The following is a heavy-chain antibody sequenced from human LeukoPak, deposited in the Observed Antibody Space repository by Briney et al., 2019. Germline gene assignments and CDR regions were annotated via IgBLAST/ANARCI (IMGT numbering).Heavy chain of an antibody. V-gene: IGHV3-33*01. D-gene: IGHD2-21*02. CDR1: GFSFSTYA. CDR3: ARDTAPLAYCGGDCYPAADYGMDV. J-gene: IGHJ6*02. CDR2: IWHDASHT. Sequence: GGSLRLSCAASGFSFSTYAMHWVRQAPGKGLEWVALIWHDASHTFYTDSVKGRFTISRDNSKNTLYLQMNSLRAEDTAVYYCARDTAPLAYCGGDCYPAADYGMDVWGQGTTVTVSS.